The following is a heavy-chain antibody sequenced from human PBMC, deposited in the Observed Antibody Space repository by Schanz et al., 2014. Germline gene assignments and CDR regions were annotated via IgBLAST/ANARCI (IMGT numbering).Heavy chain of an antibody. Sequence: QVQLVQSEAEVKKPGSSVKVSCKASGGTFSSYTISWVRQAPGQGLEWMGRIIPILGIANYAQNFQGRVTITADKSTSTAYMELTSLRSEDTAVYYCAREVGLYDRGWFDPWGQGTLVIVSS. CDR3: AREVGLYDRGWFDP. V-gene: IGHV1-69*08. CDR1: GGTFSSYT. D-gene: IGHD3-22*01. J-gene: IGHJ5*02. CDR2: IIPILGIA.